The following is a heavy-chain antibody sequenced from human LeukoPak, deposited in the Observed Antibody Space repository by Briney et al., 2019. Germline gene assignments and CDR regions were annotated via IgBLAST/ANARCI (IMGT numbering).Heavy chain of an antibody. CDR1: AFTFSSYS. D-gene: IGHD3-10*01. J-gene: IGHJ4*02. CDR3: TRLPRKYYYGSGSYSDS. Sequence: GGSLRLSCAASAFTFSSYSMNWVRQAPGKGLEWVSSISSSSSYIYYADSVKGRFTISRDNAKNSLYLQMNTLRLEDTAVYFCTRLPRKYYYGSGSYSDSWGQGTLVIVSS. V-gene: IGHV3-21*04. CDR2: ISSSSSYI.